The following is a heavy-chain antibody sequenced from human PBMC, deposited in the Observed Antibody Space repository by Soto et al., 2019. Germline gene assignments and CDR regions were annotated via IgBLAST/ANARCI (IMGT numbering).Heavy chain of an antibody. V-gene: IGHV3-48*01. CDR2: ISSSGSTI. J-gene: IGHJ5*02. Sequence: EVQLVESGGGLVQPGGSLRLSCAASGFTFSSYSMNWVRQAPGKGLEWVSYISSSGSTIYYADSVKGRFTISRDNAKNSLYLQMNSLRAEDTAVYYCARDPDSSCWYNWFDPWGQGTLVTVSS. D-gene: IGHD6-19*01. CDR3: ARDPDSSCWYNWFDP. CDR1: GFTFSSYS.